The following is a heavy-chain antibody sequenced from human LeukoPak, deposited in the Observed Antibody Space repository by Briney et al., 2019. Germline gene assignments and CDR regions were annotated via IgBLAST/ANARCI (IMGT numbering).Heavy chain of an antibody. CDR1: GFTFSSYA. Sequence: PGGSLRLSCAASGFTFSSYAMSWVRQAPGKGLEWVSVIYSGGSTYYADSVKGRFTSSRDNSKNTLYLQMNSLRAEDTAVYYCATSGLNYYHYGMDVWGQGTTVTVSS. D-gene: IGHD3/OR15-3a*01. CDR3: ATSGLNYYHYGMDV. CDR2: IYSGGST. J-gene: IGHJ6*02. V-gene: IGHV3-66*01.